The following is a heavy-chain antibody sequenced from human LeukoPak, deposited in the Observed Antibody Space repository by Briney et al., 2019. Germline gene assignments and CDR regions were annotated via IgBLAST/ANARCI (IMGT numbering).Heavy chain of an antibody. CDR2: IYHSGST. V-gene: IGHV4-38-2*02. D-gene: IGHD2-15*01. CDR3: ARDVGVVVAATPFDY. J-gene: IGHJ4*02. Sequence: SETLSLTCAVSGYSISSGYYWGWIRQTPGKGLEWIGRIYHSGSTYYNPSLKSRVTISVDTSKHQFSMKMSSVTAGNPAVYYCARDVGVVVAATPFDYWGQGTLVTVSS. CDR1: GYSISSGYY.